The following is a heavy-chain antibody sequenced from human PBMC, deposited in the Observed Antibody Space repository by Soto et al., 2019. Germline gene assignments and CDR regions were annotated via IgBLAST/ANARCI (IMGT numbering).Heavy chain of an antibody. J-gene: IGHJ5*02. Sequence: PSGTLSLTCTVSGGSVSSGSYYWSWIRQPPGKGLEWIGYIYYSGSTNYNPSLKSRVTISVDTSKNQFSLKLSSVTAADTAVYYCAXDTELIAAAGTVNWFDPWGQGTLVTVSS. CDR1: GGSVSSGSYY. CDR3: AXDTELIAAAGTVNWFDP. CDR2: IYYSGST. V-gene: IGHV4-61*01. D-gene: IGHD6-13*01.